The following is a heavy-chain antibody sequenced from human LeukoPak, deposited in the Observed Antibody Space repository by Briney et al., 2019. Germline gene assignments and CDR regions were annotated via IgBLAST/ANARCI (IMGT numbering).Heavy chain of an antibody. CDR1: GYTFTSYY. J-gene: IGHJ6*03. CDR3: ARDGYFGSDSVTGAGALGDYYMDV. Sequence: GASVKVSCKASGYTFTSYYMHWVRQAPGQGLEWMGIINPSGGSTSYAQKFQGRVTMTRDMSTSTVYMELSSLRSEDTALYYCARDGYFGSDSVTGAGALGDYYMDVWGKGTTVTVSS. V-gene: IGHV1-46*01. D-gene: IGHD3-9*01. CDR2: INPSGGST.